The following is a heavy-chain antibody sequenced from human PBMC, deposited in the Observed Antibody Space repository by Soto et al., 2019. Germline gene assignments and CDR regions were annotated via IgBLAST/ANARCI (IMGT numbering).Heavy chain of an antibody. CDR2: IYYSGTT. J-gene: IGHJ4*02. CDR3: ARLRPTGYYFDY. Sequence: QLQLQESGPGLVKPSETLSLTCTVSGGSISSSSYYWGWIRQPPGKGLDWIGSIYYSGTTYYNPSLTSRVTISVDTSKNQFSLKLSSVTAADTAVYYCARLRPTGYYFDYWGQGTLVTVSS. CDR1: GGSISSSSYY. V-gene: IGHV4-39*01. D-gene: IGHD3-10*01.